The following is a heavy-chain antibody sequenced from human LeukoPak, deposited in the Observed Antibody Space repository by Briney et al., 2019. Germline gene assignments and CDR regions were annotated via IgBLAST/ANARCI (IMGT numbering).Heavy chain of an antibody. CDR2: TYYRXKWXX. V-gene: IGHV6-1*01. D-gene: IGHD3-10*01. J-gene: IGHJ3*02. CDR1: GDSVXSNSAA. Sequence: SQTLSLTCAISGDSVXSNSAAWNWIRQSPXXXXXXXXRTYYRXKWXXXXXXXXXSRTXINPDTSKNQFSLQLNFVTPEDTAVYYCARDAGFGLDALDIWGLGTMVTVSS. CDR3: ARDAGFGLDALDI.